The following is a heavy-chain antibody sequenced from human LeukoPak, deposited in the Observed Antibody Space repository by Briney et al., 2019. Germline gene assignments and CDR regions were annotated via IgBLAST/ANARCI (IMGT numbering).Heavy chain of an antibody. Sequence: GASVKVSCKASGYTLTSYYIHWVRQAPGQGLEWMGIINPSGGRTSYAQNFQGRVTMTRDTSTSTVYMELSSLRGEDTAVYYCATSGGWLQPFDYWGQGTLVTVSS. V-gene: IGHV1-46*01. J-gene: IGHJ4*02. CDR1: GYTLTSYY. D-gene: IGHD5-24*01. CDR2: INPSGGRT. CDR3: ATSGGWLQPFDY.